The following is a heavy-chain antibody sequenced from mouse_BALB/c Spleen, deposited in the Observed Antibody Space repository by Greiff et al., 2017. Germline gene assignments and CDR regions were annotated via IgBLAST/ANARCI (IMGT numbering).Heavy chain of an antibody. J-gene: IGHJ3*01. D-gene: IGHD2-10*01. CDR2: INPSSGYT. CDR1: GYTFTSYT. CDR3: ARSYYGNFFAY. V-gene: IGHV1-4*02. Sequence: VQLQQSAAELARPGASVKMSCKASGYTFTSYTMHWVKQRPGQGLEWIGYINPSSGYTEYNQKFKDKTTLTADKSSSTAYMQLSSLTSEDSAVYYCARSYYGNFFAYWGQGTLVTVSA.